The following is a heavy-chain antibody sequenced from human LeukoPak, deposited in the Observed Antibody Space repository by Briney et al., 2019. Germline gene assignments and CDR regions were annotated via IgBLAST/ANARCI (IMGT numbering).Heavy chain of an antibody. CDR2: INPSGGST. CDR3: AREYGGNSRWFDP. V-gene: IGHV1-46*01. J-gene: IGHJ5*02. Sequence: GASVKVSCKASGYTFTSYGISWVRQAPGQGLEWMGIINPSGGSTSYAQKFQGRVTMTRDTSTSTVYMELSSLRSEDTAVYYCAREYGGNSRWFDPWGQGTLVTVSS. D-gene: IGHD4-23*01. CDR1: GYTFTSYG.